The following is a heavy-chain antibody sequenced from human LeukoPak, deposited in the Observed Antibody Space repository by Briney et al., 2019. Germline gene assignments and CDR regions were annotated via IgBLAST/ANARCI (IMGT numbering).Heavy chain of an antibody. Sequence: PGGSLRLSCAASGFTFSSYGMHWVRQAPGKGLEWVAVISYDGSNKYYADSVKGRFTISRDNSKNTLYLQMNSLRAEDTAVYYCAKDATRDYYYGMDVWGQGTTVTVSS. CDR1: GFTFSSYG. CDR3: AKDATRDYYYGMDV. J-gene: IGHJ6*02. CDR2: ISYDGSNK. V-gene: IGHV3-30*18.